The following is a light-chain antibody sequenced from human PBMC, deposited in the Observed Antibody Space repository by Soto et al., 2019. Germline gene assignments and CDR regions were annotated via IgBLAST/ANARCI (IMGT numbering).Light chain of an antibody. V-gene: IGLV2-8*01. J-gene: IGLJ1*01. CDR3: CSYAGSYV. CDR2: EVV. CDR1: KNDIGVYDF. Sequence: QSVLTQPPSASGSPGQSVTISCTGTKNDIGVYDFVSWYQHHPGKAPRLIIYEVVQRPSGVPDRFSGSKSGNTASLTISGLQAEDEADYYCCSYAGSYVFGTGTKV.